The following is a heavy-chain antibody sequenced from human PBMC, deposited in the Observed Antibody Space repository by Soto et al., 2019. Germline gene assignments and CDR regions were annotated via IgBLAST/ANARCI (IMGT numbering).Heavy chain of an antibody. D-gene: IGHD5-18*01. J-gene: IGHJ4*02. Sequence: HPGGSLRLSCAASGFTFSSYGMHWVRQAPGKGLEWVAVIWYDGSNKYYADSVKGRFTISRDNSKNTLYLQMNSLRAEDTAVYYCARDPGTWIQLWLYFEYWGQGTLVTV. CDR2: IWYDGSNK. CDR1: GFTFSSYG. CDR3: ARDPGTWIQLWLYFEY. V-gene: IGHV3-33*01.